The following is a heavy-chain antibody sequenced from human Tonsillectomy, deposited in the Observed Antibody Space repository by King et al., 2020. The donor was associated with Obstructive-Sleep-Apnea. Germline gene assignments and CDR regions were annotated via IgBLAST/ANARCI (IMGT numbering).Heavy chain of an antibody. CDR3: ASTCSGGSCSWGRIDY. D-gene: IGHD2-15*01. J-gene: IGHJ4*02. CDR2: IYYSGNT. V-gene: IGHV4-30-4*01. CDR1: GGSISSGDYY. Sequence: QLQESGPGLVKPSQTPSLTCTVSGGSISSGDYYWSWIRQPPGKGLEWIGYIYYSGNTYYNPSLKSRVTISVDTSKNQFSLKLSSVTAADTAVYYCASTCSGGSCSWGRIDYWGQGTLVTVSS.